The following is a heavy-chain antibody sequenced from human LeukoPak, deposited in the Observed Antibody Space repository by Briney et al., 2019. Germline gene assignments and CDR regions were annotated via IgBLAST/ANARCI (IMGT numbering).Heavy chain of an antibody. CDR3: ARDDRGIAALRNSYFYYMDV. CDR1: GGTFSSHA. J-gene: IGHJ6*03. CDR2: IIPIFVTA. D-gene: IGHD6-13*01. V-gene: IGHV1-69*13. Sequence: SVKVSCKASGGTFSSHAISWVRQAPGQGLEWMGGIIPIFVTAYYAQKFQSRVTFTEDESTSTAYMELSSLRSEDTALYYCARDDRGIAALRNSYFYYMDVWGKGTTVTVSS.